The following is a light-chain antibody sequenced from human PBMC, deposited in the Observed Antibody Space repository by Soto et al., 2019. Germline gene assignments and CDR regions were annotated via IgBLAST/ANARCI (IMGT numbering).Light chain of an antibody. CDR1: SSNIGNNF. CDR3: GSWDSSLTYV. Sequence: QSVLTQPPSVSAAPGQKVTISCSGSSSNIGNNFVTWYQQLPGTAPKLLIYDNNKRPSGIPDRFSGSQSGTSATLGITGLQTGDVAVYYCGSWDSSLTYVFGTGTKVTVL. J-gene: IGLJ1*01. CDR2: DNN. V-gene: IGLV1-51*01.